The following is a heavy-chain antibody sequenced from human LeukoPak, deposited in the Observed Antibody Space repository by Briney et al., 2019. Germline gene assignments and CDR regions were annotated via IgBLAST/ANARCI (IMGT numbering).Heavy chain of an antibody. D-gene: IGHD5-24*01. CDR1: GFTFSSYA. CDR3: AKSGLRFWLQFGDNFDY. Sequence: PGGSLRLSCAASGFTFSSYAMSWVRQAPGKGLEWVSAISGSGGSTYYADSVEGRFTISRDNSKNTLYLQMNSLRAEDTAVYYCAKSGLRFWLQFGDNFDYWGQGTLVTVSS. V-gene: IGHV3-23*01. J-gene: IGHJ4*02. CDR2: ISGSGGST.